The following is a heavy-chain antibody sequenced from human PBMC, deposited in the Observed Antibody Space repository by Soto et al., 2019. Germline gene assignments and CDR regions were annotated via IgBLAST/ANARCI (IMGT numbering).Heavy chain of an antibody. CDR3: ARDRLSIAARPPNELVQTELYYYYGMDV. V-gene: IGHV3-33*01. Sequence: GGSLRLSCAASGFTFSSYGMHWVRQAPGKGLEWVAVIWYDGSNKYYADSVKGRFTISRDNSKNTLYLQMNSLRAEDTAVYYCARDRLSIAARPPNELVQTELYYYYGMDVWGQGTTVTVSS. CDR2: IWYDGSNK. J-gene: IGHJ6*02. D-gene: IGHD6-6*01. CDR1: GFTFSSYG.